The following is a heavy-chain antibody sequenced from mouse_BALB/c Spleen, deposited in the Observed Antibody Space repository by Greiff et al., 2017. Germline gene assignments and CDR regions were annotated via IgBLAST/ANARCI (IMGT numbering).Heavy chain of an antibody. CDR1: GFNIKDYY. Sequence: EVQLQQSGAELVRPGASVKLSCTASGFNIKDYYMHWVKQSPEQGLEWIGWIDPENGDTKYDPKFQGKATITADTSSNTAYLQLSSLTSEDTAVYYCARYDEDYWGQGTTLTVSS. V-gene: IGHV14-1*02. J-gene: IGHJ2*01. CDR3: ARYDEDY. CDR2: IDPENGDT. D-gene: IGHD2-14*01.